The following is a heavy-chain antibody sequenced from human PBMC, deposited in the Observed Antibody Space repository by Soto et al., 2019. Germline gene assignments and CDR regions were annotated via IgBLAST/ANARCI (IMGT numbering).Heavy chain of an antibody. D-gene: IGHD2-21*01. Sequence: SETXSLTWAVSGGCISSRRYYWGWIRQPPPQGLEWIGSIYYSGSTYHNPSLKTRLPISVHTSKNQFPLTLSSVTAPDPAVYYCARRDSQAKVWYCGQGTLVTVSS. CDR1: GGCISSRRYY. CDR2: IYYSGST. V-gene: IGHV4-39*01. CDR3: ARRDSQAKVWY. J-gene: IGHJ4*02.